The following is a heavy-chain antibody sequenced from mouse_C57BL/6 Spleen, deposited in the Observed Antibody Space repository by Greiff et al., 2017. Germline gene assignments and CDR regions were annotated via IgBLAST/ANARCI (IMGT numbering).Heavy chain of an antibody. J-gene: IGHJ4*01. Sequence: VQLQQPGAELVKPGASVKLSCKASGYTFTSYWMHWVKQRPGQGLEWIGMIHPNSGSTNYNEKFKSKATLTVDKSSSTAYMQLSSLTSEDSAVYYCARGGYYGYDDYYAMDYWGQGTSVTVSS. CDR2: IHPNSGST. D-gene: IGHD2-2*01. CDR1: GYTFTSYW. V-gene: IGHV1-64*01. CDR3: ARGGYYGYDDYYAMDY.